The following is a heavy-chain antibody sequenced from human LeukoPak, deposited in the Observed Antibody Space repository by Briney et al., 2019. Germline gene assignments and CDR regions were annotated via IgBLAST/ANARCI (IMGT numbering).Heavy chain of an antibody. CDR2: ISGSGGST. CDR1: GFTFSSYA. CDR3: AKARIYSGYDYALFDY. V-gene: IGHV3-23*01. Sequence: GGSLRLSCAASGFTFSSYAMSWVRQAPGKGLEWVSAISGSGGSTYYADSVKGRFTISRDNSKNTLYLQMNSLRAEDTAVYYCAKARIYSGYDYALFDYWGRGTLVTVSS. J-gene: IGHJ4*02. D-gene: IGHD5-12*01.